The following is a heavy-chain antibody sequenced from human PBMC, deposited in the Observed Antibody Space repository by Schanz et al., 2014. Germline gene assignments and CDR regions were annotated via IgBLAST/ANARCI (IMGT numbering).Heavy chain of an antibody. CDR2: IKSDGSST. D-gene: IGHD3-3*01. J-gene: IGHJ4*02. Sequence: EVQLVESGGGLVKPGGSLRLSCATSGFTLNNAWMHWVRQDPGKGLVWVARIKSDGSSTSYADSVKGRFTISRDNAKNTLYLQMNSLRAEDTAVYYCVRDSFFAFDYWGQGTLVTVSS. CDR3: VRDSFFAFDY. CDR1: GFTLNNAW. V-gene: IGHV3-74*01.